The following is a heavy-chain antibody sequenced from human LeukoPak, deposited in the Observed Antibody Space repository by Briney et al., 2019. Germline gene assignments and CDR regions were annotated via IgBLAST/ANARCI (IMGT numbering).Heavy chain of an antibody. D-gene: IGHD5-18*01. CDR2: IYHSGST. Sequence: SETLSLTCAVSGGSISSGGYSWSWIRQPPGKGLEWIGYIYHSGSTYYNPSLKSRVTISVDRSKNQFSLKLSSVTAADTAVYYCARGFIQLGLFDYWGQGTLVTVSS. J-gene: IGHJ4*02. CDR3: ARGFIQLGLFDY. CDR1: GGSISSGGYS. V-gene: IGHV4-30-2*01.